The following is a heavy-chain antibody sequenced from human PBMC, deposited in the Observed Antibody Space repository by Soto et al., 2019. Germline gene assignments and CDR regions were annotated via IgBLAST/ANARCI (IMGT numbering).Heavy chain of an antibody. J-gene: IGHJ4*02. CDR3: AKLGSGYYTGLYFDY. CDR1: GFTFGDYW. Sequence: EVQLVESGGALVQRGGSLRLSCAASGFTFGDYWMSWVRQAPGKGLEWVAHMKKDGSEKYYVDSVKGRFIVSRDNAKNSLYLQMDSLRAEDTAVYHCAKLGSGYYTGLYFDYWGQGTLVTVSS. V-gene: IGHV3-7*03. CDR2: MKKDGSEK. D-gene: IGHD3-3*01.